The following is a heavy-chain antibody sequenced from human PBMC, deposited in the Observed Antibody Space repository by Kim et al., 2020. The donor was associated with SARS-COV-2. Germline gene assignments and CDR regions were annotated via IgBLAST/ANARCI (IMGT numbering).Heavy chain of an antibody. CDR3: TRAPLALNWFDP. J-gene: IGHJ5*02. Sequence: EYAASVKGRFTISSDDSNSIAYLQMNSLKAEDTAVYYCTRAPLALNWFDPWGQGTLVTVSS. D-gene: IGHD2-15*01. V-gene: IGHV3-49*02.